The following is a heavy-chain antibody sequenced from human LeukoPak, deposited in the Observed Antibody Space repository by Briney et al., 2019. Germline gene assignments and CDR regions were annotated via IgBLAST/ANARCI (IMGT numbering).Heavy chain of an antibody. J-gene: IGHJ4*02. CDR1: DFTFSAYT. CDR3: ARDSDYGDYFDH. Sequence: GGSLRLSCAASDFTFSAYTMNWIRLAPGKGLEWVSSISSSRTYIYYADSVKGRFTISRDNAKNSLYLQMNSLRAEDTALYFCARDSDYGDYFDHCGQGTLVTVSS. V-gene: IGHV3-21*06. CDR2: ISSSRTYI. D-gene: IGHD4-17*01.